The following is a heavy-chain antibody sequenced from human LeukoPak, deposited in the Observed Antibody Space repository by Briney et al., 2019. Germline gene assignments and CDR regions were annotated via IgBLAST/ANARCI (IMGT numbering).Heavy chain of an antibody. CDR3: ARGTVTTSLPFDY. J-gene: IGHJ4*02. CDR1: GGSISTYY. CDR2: VHYTGGT. V-gene: IGHV4-59*01. Sequence: PSETLSLTCTVSGGSISTYYWSWIRQPPGKGLEGIGYVHYTGGTNYSPSLKSRVTISVDTSKNQFSLKLSSVTAADTAVYYCARGTVTTSLPFDYWGRGTLVTVSS. D-gene: IGHD4-17*01.